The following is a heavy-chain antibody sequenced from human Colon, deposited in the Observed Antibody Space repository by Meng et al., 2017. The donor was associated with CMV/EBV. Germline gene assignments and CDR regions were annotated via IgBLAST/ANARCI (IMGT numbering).Heavy chain of an antibody. Sequence: SVLVSCKASGGTFSSNTISWLRQAAGQGLEWLGRIIPILGIANYGQKFQGRVTITADKSTTTAYMELSSMRSEDTAGYYCERDGVPGSSAVGGDYWGQGTLVTVSS. D-gene: IGHD6-25*01. CDR1: GGTFSSNT. J-gene: IGHJ4*02. CDR3: ERDGVPGSSAVGGDY. CDR2: IIPILGIA. V-gene: IGHV1-69*04.